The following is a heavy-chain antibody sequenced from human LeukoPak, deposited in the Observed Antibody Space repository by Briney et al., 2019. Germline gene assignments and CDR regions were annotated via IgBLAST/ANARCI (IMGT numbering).Heavy chain of an antibody. J-gene: IGHJ3*02. CDR3: ARDPYDTSANDAFDI. V-gene: IGHV4-61*02. CDR1: GGSISSGTYY. CDR2: IYTSGST. D-gene: IGHD3-22*01. Sequence: SETLSLTCTISGGSISSGTYYWSWIRQPAGKGLEWIGRIYTSGSTNYNPSLKSRVTISMDTSKNQFSLKLTSVAAADTAMYYCARDPYDTSANDAFDIWGQGTMVSVSS.